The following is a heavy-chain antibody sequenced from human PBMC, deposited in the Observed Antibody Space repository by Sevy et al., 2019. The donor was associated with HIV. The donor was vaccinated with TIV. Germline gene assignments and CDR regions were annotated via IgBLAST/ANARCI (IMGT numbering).Heavy chain of an antibody. J-gene: IGHJ4*02. Sequence: GGSLRLSCAASGFTFSNAWMNWVRQAPGKGLEWVSGISWSSSNIDYADSVKGRFTISRDNAKNSLYLQMNSLRAEDTALYYCAKAFAGYSSSCLLHWGQGTLVTVSS. V-gene: IGHV3-9*01. CDR2: ISWSSSNI. CDR1: GFTFSNAW. CDR3: AKAFAGYSSSCLLH. D-gene: IGHD6-13*01.